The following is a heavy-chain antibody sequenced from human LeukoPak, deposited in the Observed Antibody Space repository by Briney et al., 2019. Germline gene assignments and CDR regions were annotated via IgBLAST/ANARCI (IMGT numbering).Heavy chain of an antibody. J-gene: IGHJ5*02. Sequence: SETLSLTCTVSGVSISSGGYYWSWIRQHPGKGLEWIGYIYYSGSTYYNPSLKSRVTISVDTSKNQFSLKLSSVTAADTAVYYCARDRSCSGGSCYYWFDTWGQGTLVTVSS. CDR2: IYYSGST. D-gene: IGHD2-15*01. CDR1: GVSISSGGYY. CDR3: ARDRSCSGGSCYYWFDT. V-gene: IGHV4-31*03.